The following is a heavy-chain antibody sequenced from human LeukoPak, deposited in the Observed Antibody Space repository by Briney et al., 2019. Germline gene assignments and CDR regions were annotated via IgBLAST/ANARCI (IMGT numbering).Heavy chain of an antibody. J-gene: IGHJ4*02. V-gene: IGHV4-59*12. Sequence: SETLSLTCTVSGGSISSYYWSWIRQPPGKGLEWIGYIYYSGSTYYNPSLKSRVTISVDTSKNQFSLRLTSVIAADTAVYYCARDLDYWGQGTLVTVSS. CDR1: GGSISSYY. CDR2: IYYSGST. CDR3: ARDLDY.